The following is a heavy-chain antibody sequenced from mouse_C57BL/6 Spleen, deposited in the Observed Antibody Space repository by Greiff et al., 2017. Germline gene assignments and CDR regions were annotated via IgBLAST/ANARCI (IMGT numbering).Heavy chain of an antibody. CDR1: GYTFTSYW. V-gene: IGHV1-59*01. CDR3: ARDYYGSSYEFAY. J-gene: IGHJ3*01. Sequence: VQLQESGAELVRPGTSVKLSCKASGYTFTSYWMHWVKQRPGQGLEWIGVIDPSDSYTNYNQKFKGKATLTVDTSSSTAYMQLSSLTSEDSAVYYGARDYYGSSYEFAYWGQGTLVTVSA. D-gene: IGHD1-1*01. CDR2: IDPSDSYT.